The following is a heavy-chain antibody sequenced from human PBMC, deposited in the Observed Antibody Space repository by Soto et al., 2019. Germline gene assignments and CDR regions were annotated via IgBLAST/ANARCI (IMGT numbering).Heavy chain of an antibody. Sequence: GGSLRLSCAASGFIVSSNYMSWVRQAPGKGLEWVSVIYTGGGRTYYADSVKGRFTISRDNSKNTLYLQMNSLRAEDTAVYYCARDSTGSSWFDYWGQGTLVTVSS. V-gene: IGHV3-66*01. J-gene: IGHJ5*01. D-gene: IGHD6-13*01. CDR1: GFIVSSNY. CDR3: ARDSTGSSWFDY. CDR2: IYTGGGRT.